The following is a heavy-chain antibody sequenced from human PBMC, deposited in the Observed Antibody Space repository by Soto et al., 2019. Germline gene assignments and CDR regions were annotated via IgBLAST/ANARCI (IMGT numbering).Heavy chain of an antibody. CDR3: TRERSLVSFLFDY. CDR2: ISGSGRGSRP. CDR1: GFNFSNYA. Sequence: PGGSLRLSCVESGFNFSNYAVAWVRQAPGKGLEWVSSISGSGRGSRPYYADSVQGRFTISRDHSKNIVSLQMDSLRVDDTAVYYCTRERSLVSFLFDYWGPGTLVPVSS. D-gene: IGHD3-16*01. V-gene: IGHV3-23*01. J-gene: IGHJ4*02.